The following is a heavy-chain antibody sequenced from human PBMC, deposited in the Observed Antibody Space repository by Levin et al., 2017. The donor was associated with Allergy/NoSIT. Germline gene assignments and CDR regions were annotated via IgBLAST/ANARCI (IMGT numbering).Heavy chain of an antibody. J-gene: IGHJ5*02. CDR3: ARHHAKCDYAWGPDACDT. Sequence: PSQTLSLPCPVSGGSLRSFYWSWIRPPPGKNLEWIGYIYYSGSTYYNPSLKSRVTISVATSKNQLSLCLRSVTAADTAVYYCARHHAKCDYAWGPDACDTWGQGTLVTVSS. CDR2: IYYSGST. D-gene: IGHD3-16*01. CDR1: GGSLRSFY. V-gene: IGHV4-59*08.